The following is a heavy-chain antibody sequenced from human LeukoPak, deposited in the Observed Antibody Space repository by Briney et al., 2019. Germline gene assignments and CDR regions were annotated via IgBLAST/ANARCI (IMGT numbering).Heavy chain of an antibody. Sequence: GGALRLSCAASGFTFSDYGMSWVRQAPGKGLGWVSAISGRGIYTYYADSVKGRFTIYRGNSKNTPYLQMGSLRRESKALSLCAKAALPRMEAAGAVYWGQGTLVTVSS. CDR1: GFTFSDYG. D-gene: IGHD6-13*01. CDR2: ISGRGIYT. CDR3: AKAALPRMEAAGAVY. V-gene: IGHV3-23*01. J-gene: IGHJ4*02.